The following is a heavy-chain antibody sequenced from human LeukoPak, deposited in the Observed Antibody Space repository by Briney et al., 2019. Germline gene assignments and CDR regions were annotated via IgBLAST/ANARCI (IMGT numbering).Heavy chain of an antibody. CDR1: GGSFSGYY. J-gene: IGHJ4*02. CDR3: ARWFGKENY. CDR2: INHSGST. Sequence: SETLSLTCAVYGGSFSGYYWSWIRQPPGKGLEWIGEINHSGSTNYNPSLKSRVTISVDTSKNQFSLRLSSVTAADTAVYYCARWFGKENYWGQGTLVTVSS. V-gene: IGHV4-34*01. D-gene: IGHD3-10*01.